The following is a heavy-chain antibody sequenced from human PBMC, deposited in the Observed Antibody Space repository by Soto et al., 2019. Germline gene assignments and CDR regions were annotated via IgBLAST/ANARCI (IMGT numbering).Heavy chain of an antibody. J-gene: IGHJ6*02. CDR3: ARTRSAWSDFHYSSLDV. Sequence: QVQLVESGGGVVQPGRSLRLSCAASGFTFNSYGMRWVRQGPGNGLEWVAFISYDSTKTYYADSVKGRFTISRDNSNSALYVQMNSLTGEDTAVYYCARTRSAWSDFHYSSLDVWGQGTTVTVSS. D-gene: IGHD2-15*01. V-gene: IGHV3-30*03. CDR1: GFTFNSYG. CDR2: ISYDSTKT.